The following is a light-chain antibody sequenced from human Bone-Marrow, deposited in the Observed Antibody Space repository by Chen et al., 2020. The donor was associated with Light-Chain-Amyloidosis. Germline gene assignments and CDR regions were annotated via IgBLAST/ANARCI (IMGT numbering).Light chain of an antibody. V-gene: IGKV3-20*01. Sequence: EIVLTQSPGTLSLSPGEGANLSCRASQTISSNYLTWYQQKFGQAPRLLIYGSSSRATGIPDRFTGSGSGTDFTLTVNRLGPEDFAMYDWQQYGTSPLTFGGGTKVEIK. CDR3: QQYGTSPLT. CDR1: QTISSNY. CDR2: GSS. J-gene: IGKJ4*01.